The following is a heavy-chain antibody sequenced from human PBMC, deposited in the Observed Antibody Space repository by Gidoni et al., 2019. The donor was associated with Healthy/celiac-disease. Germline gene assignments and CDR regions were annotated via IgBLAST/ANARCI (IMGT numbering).Heavy chain of an antibody. Sequence: QVQLQQWGAGLLKPSETLSLTCAVYGGSFSGYYWSWIRQPPGKGLEWIGEINHSGSTNYNPSLKSRVTISVDTSKNQFSLKLSSVTAADTAVYYCARGRRRSYGDYKWVAFDIWGQGTMVTVSS. V-gene: IGHV4-34*01. J-gene: IGHJ3*02. CDR2: INHSGST. CDR1: GGSFSGYY. CDR3: ARGRRRSYGDYKWVAFDI. D-gene: IGHD4-17*01.